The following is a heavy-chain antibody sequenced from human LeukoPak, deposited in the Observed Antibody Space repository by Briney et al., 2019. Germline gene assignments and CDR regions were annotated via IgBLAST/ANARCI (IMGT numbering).Heavy chain of an antibody. V-gene: IGHV4-61*09. Sequence: SKTLSLTCSVSNGSIISGPDYWSWIWQPAGKGLEWIGHISGTANYNPSLKSRLTISADTSKNQFSLKLTSVTAADTAVYYCARGGSVLTYFDYWGQGILVTVSA. D-gene: IGHD5-12*01. J-gene: IGHJ4*02. CDR3: ARGGSVLTYFDY. CDR2: ISGTA. CDR1: NGSIISGPDY.